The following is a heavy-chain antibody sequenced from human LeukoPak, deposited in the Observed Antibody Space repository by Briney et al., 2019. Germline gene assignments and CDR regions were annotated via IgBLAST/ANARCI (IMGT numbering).Heavy chain of an antibody. J-gene: IGHJ4*02. CDR3: ARATPDSSGYYYGYFDY. CDR2: ISSSGSTI. V-gene: IGHV3-11*01. Sequence: GGSLRLSCAASGFIFSDYYMSWIRQAPGKGLEWVAYISSSGSTIYYADSVKGRFTISRDNAKNSLYLQMNSLRAEDTAVYYCARATPDSSGYYYGYFDYWSQGTLVTVSS. CDR1: GFIFSDYY. D-gene: IGHD3-22*01.